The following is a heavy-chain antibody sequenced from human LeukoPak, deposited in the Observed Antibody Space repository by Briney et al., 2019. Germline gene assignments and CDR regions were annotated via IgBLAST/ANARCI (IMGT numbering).Heavy chain of an antibody. V-gene: IGHV4-34*01. CDR3: ARAVRYLDL. CDR1: GGSFSDYY. J-gene: IGHJ2*01. CDR2: INHSGST. Sequence: SETLSLTCAVYGGSFSDYYWSWIRQPPGKGLEWIGEINHSGSTDYNPSLKSRVTISVDTSKNQFSLRLNSVTAADTAVYYCARAVRYLDLWGRGTLVTVSS.